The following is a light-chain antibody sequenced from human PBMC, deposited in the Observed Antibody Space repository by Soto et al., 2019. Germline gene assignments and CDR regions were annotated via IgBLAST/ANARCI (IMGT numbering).Light chain of an antibody. V-gene: IGKV3-20*01. J-gene: IGKJ2*01. CDR2: GAS. CDR3: QQYGSSAYT. Sequence: EIVLTQSPGTLSLSPGERATLSCRASQSVTSSFLAWYQQKLGQAPRLLIYGASSRATGIPDRFSGSGSGTDFPLTISRLEPEDFAVYYCQQYGSSAYTFGQGTKLEIK. CDR1: QSVTSSF.